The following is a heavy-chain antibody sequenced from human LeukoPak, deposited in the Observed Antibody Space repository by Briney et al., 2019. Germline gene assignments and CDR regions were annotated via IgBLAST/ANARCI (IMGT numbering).Heavy chain of an antibody. CDR2: ISYDGSNK. V-gene: IGHV3-30*18. CDR1: GFTFSSYG. CDR3: AKGGSSSWYPN. D-gene: IGHD6-13*01. J-gene: IGHJ4*02. Sequence: GRSLRLSCAASGFTFSSYGMHWARQAPGKGLEWVAVISYDGSNKYYADSVKGRFTISRDNSKNTLYLQMNSLRAEDTAVYYCAKGGSSSWYPNWGQGTLVTVSS.